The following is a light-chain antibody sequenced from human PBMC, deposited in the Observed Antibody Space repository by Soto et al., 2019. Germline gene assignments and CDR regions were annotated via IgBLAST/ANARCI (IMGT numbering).Light chain of an antibody. CDR1: QSVSSN. CDR2: GAS. V-gene: IGKV3-15*01. Sequence: EIVMTQSPATLSVSPGERATLSCRASQSVSSNLAWYQQKPGQAPRLLIYGASTRATGIPARFSGSGSGTDFTLTISRLEPEDFSVYYCHQYGTDPLTFGPGTKV. J-gene: IGKJ3*01. CDR3: HQYGTDPLT.